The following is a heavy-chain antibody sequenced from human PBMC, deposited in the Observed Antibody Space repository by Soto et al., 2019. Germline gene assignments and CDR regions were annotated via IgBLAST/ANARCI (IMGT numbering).Heavy chain of an antibody. CDR3: ARDGGVQARFDP. Sequence: QVQLVQSGAEVKKPGASVKVSCKASGYTFTSYGISWVRQAPGQGLEWMGWISAYNGNTNYAQKPQGXVXXXTXSSTSTAYMELRSLGSDDTAVYYCARDGGVQARFDPWGQGTLVTVSS. V-gene: IGHV1-18*01. CDR1: GYTFTSYG. D-gene: IGHD2-8*02. CDR2: ISAYNGNT. J-gene: IGHJ5*02.